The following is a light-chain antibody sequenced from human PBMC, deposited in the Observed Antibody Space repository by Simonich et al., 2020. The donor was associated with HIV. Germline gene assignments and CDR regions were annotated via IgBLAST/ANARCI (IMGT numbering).Light chain of an antibody. CDR1: QSISSY. V-gene: IGKV1-39*01. J-gene: IGKJ5*01. Sequence: DIQMTQSPTSLSASIGDIVTITCRASQSISSYLNWYQQKPGKAPKLLIYAASSLQSGVPSRFSGSGAGTDFTLTISSLQPEDFATYDCQQANSFPITFGQGTRLEIK. CDR2: AAS. CDR3: QQANSFPIT.